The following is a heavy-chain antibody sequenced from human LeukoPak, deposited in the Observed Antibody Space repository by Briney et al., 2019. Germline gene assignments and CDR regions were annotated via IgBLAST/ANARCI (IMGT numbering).Heavy chain of an antibody. CDR3: AKDRYSSGWYSDFDY. CDR2: ISDDGSNK. J-gene: IGHJ4*02. D-gene: IGHD6-19*01. CDR1: GFTFSNYA. V-gene: IGHV3-30*18. Sequence: GGSLRLSCAASGFTFSNYAMHWVRQAPGKGLEWVAVISDDGSNKYYGDSVKGRFTISRDNSKNTVYLQMNSMRAEDTAVYYCAKDRYSSGWYSDFDYWGQGTLVSVSS.